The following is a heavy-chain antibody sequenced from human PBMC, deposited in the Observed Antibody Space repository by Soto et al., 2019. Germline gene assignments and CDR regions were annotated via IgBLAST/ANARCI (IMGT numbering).Heavy chain of an antibody. CDR1: GYTFTSYA. J-gene: IGHJ3*02. CDR3: ARPIPDISGYYWDAFDI. V-gene: IGHV1-3*01. D-gene: IGHD3-22*01. Sequence: QVQLVQSGAEVKKPGASVKVSCKASGYTFTSYAMHWVRQAPGQRLEWMGWINAGNGNTKYSQKFQGRVTLTRDPSASTAYMELSSLRSEDTDVYYCARPIPDISGYYWDAFDIWGQGTMVTVSS. CDR2: INAGNGNT.